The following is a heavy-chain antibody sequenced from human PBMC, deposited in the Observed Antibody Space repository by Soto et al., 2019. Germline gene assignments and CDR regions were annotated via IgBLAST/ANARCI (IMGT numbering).Heavy chain of an antibody. J-gene: IGHJ5*02. CDR1: GYTFTSYF. CDR3: ESCLQRRKGWAFDH. CDR2: INPSDGTT. Sequence: ASVKGSCKAAGYTFTSYFMQWVRQAPGQGLEWVGIINPSDGTTSYAQKFQGRVTMTRDTSTSTGYMDLRSLRFEDTAVYYCESCLQRRKGWAFDHWAQGTPVTVSS. D-gene: IGHD3-16*02. V-gene: IGHV1-46*01.